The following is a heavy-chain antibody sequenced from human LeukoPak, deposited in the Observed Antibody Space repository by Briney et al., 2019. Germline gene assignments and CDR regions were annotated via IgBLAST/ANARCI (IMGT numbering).Heavy chain of an antibody. J-gene: IGHJ4*02. Sequence: GGSLRLSCAASGFSISSYSMHWVPQPPGKGRQWVALISYDGRGENYADSVKGRFTIPRDTSNNTLYLQMNGLGTDDTAVYYCAKHYDFWSGYIRGFDSWGQGTLVTVSS. D-gene: IGHD3-3*01. CDR1: GFSISSYS. CDR3: AKHYDFWSGYIRGFDS. CDR2: ISYDGRGE. V-gene: IGHV3-30*18.